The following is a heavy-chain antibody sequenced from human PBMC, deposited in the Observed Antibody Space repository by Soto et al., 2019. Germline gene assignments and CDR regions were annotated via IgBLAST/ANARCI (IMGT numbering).Heavy chain of an antibody. CDR1: GGSISSSSYY. Sequence: NPSETLSLTCTVSGGSISSSSYYWGWIRQPPGKGLEWIGSIYYSGSTYYNPSLRSRVTISVDTSKNQFSLKLSSVTAADTAVYYCARHWQQLVPRTNNWLDPWGQGTLVTVSS. CDR3: ARHWQQLVPRTNNWLDP. CDR2: IYYSGST. V-gene: IGHV4-39*01. J-gene: IGHJ5*02. D-gene: IGHD6-13*01.